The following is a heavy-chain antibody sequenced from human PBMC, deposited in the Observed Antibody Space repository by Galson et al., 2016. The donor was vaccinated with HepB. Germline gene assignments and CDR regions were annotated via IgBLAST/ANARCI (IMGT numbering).Heavy chain of an antibody. J-gene: IGHJ6*02. CDR1: GFSLSTSGMC. Sequence: PALVKPTQTLTLPCTFSGFSLSTSGMCVSWIRQPPGKALEWLALIHWDEDKYYSTSLKTRLTISKDTSENQVVLTMTNMDPVDTATYYCARMKNYYYGMDVWGQGTTVTVSS. CDR2: IHWDEDK. V-gene: IGHV2-70*01. CDR3: ARMKNYYYGMDV.